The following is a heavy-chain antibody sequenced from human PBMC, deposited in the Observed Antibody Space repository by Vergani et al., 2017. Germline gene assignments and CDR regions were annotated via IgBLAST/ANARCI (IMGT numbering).Heavy chain of an antibody. D-gene: IGHD3-3*01. CDR1: GYTFTSYD. J-gene: IGHJ3*02. Sequence: QVQLVQSGAEVKKPGASVKVSCKASGYTFTSYDINWVRQATGQGLEWMGWMNPNSSNTGYAQKFQGRVTMTRNTSISTAYMELSSLRSEDTAVYYCARRGYYDFWSGSDAFDIWGQGTMVTVSS. CDR3: ARRGYYDFWSGSDAFDI. V-gene: IGHV1-8*01. CDR2: MNPNSSNT.